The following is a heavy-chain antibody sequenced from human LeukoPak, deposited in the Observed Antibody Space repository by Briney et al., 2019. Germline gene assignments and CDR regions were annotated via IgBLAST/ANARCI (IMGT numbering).Heavy chain of an antibody. J-gene: IGHJ5*02. V-gene: IGHV4-30-2*01. CDR3: AREGITMVRGVIRRWFDP. CDR1: GGSISSGGYS. Sequence: SQTLSLTCAVSGGSISSGGYSWSWIRQPPGKGLEWIGYIYHSGSTYYNPPLKSRVTISVDRSKNQFSLKLSSVTAADTAVYYCAREGITMVRGVIRRWFDPWGQGTLVTVSS. CDR2: IYHSGST. D-gene: IGHD3-10*01.